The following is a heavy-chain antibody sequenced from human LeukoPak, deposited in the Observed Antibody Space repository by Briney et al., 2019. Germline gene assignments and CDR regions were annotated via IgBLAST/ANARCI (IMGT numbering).Heavy chain of an antibody. CDR2: IYSGGST. CDR3: ARATLDN. CDR1: GFTVSNNY. Sequence: GGSLRLSCADSGFTVSNNYISWVRQAPGKGLEWVSVIYSGGSTKYADSVKARFTISRDNSKNTVYLQMNSLRADDTAVYYCARATLDNWGQGILVTVSS. V-gene: IGHV3-53*01. J-gene: IGHJ4*02.